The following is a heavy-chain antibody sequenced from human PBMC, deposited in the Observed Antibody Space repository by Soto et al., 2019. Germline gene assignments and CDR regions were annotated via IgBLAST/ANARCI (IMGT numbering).Heavy chain of an antibody. CDR2: TSAYGGDT. J-gene: IGHJ5*02. V-gene: IGHV1-18*01. CDR3: ASALYSTGWPRGMRNWLDP. D-gene: IGHD6-19*01. Sequence: VQLVQSGAEVKTPGASVKVSCRASGYTFLNYAISWVRQAPGQGLEWMGWTSAYGGDTHYAQKCQGRVIMTTDTSTSTAYMELRSLKSDDTAGDDCASALYSTGWPRGMRNWLDPWGQGTLVTVSP. CDR1: GYTFLNYA.